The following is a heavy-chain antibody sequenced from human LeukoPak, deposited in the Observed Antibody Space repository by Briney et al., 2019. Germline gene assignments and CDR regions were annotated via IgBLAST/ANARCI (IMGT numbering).Heavy chain of an antibody. D-gene: IGHD2-15*01. CDR3: AREKVAAKEDYYYGMDV. CDR1: GFTFSDYY. Sequence: GGSLRLSCAASGFTFSDYYMSWIRQAPGMGLEWVSYISSSGSTIYYADSVKGRFTISRDNAKNSLYLQMNSLRAEDTAVYYCAREKVAAKEDYYYGMDVWGQGTTVTVSS. V-gene: IGHV3-11*01. J-gene: IGHJ6*02. CDR2: ISSSGSTI.